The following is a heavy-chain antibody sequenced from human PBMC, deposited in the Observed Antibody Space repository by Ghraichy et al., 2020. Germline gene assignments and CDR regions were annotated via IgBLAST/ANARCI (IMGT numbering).Heavy chain of an antibody. Sequence: SCVGSGFIFDGYNMNWVRQSPGKGLEWVAYISSSSRSIFYADSVKGRFTISRDNAQNSLYLQMKSLRDEDTAVYFCARASSVVRFYYYAGLDVWGQGTTVTVSS. V-gene: IGHV3-48*02. CDR2: ISSSSRSI. J-gene: IGHJ6*02. CDR3: ARASSVVRFYYYAGLDV. D-gene: IGHD4-23*01. CDR1: GFIFDGYN.